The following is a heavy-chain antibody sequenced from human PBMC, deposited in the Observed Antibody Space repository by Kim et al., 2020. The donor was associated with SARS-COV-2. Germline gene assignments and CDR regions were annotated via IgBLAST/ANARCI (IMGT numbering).Heavy chain of an antibody. Sequence: ASVKVSCKASGYTFTTYGLHWVRQAPGQRLEWMGWINPGNGNTKYSQKFQGRVIITRDTSASIAYMQLSSLRSEDTAVYYCARIYSWRDAFDIWGQGTMVTVSA. CDR1: GYTFTTYG. J-gene: IGHJ3*02. CDR3: ARIYSWRDAFDI. V-gene: IGHV1-3*01. D-gene: IGHD5-18*01. CDR2: INPGNGNT.